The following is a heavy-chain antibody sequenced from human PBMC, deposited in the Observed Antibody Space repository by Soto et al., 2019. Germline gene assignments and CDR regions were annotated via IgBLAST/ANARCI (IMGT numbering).Heavy chain of an antibody. CDR1: GFTFSSYG. J-gene: IGHJ4*02. D-gene: IGHD2-21*02. CDR3: AKDKHIVVVTAPFDY. V-gene: IGHV3-30*18. CDR2: ISYDGSNK. Sequence: QVQLVESGGGVVQPGRSLRLSCAASGFTFSSYGMHLVRQAPGKGLEWVAVISYDGSNKYYADSVKGRFTISRDNSKNTLYLQMNSLRAEDTAVYYCAKDKHIVVVTAPFDYWGQGTLVTVSS.